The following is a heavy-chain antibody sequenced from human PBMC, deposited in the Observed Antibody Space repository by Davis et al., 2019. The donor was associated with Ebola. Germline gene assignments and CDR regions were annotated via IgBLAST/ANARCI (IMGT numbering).Heavy chain of an antibody. V-gene: IGHV1-69*10. CDR1: LYTSISYG. D-gene: IGHD6-13*01. Sequence: SVPVSPLASLYTSISYGISSVRPAPGQGLEWMGRLIPILGIANYAQKFQGRVTITADKSTKTAYMELSSLRSEDTAVYYCAGDVGAAAGSDYWGQGTLVTVSS. CDR3: AGDVGAAAGSDY. CDR2: LIPILGIA. J-gene: IGHJ4*02.